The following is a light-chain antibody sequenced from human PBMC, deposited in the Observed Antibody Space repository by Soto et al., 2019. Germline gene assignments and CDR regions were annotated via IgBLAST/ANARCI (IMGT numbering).Light chain of an antibody. J-gene: IGKJ1*01. CDR3: QQYGSPPAT. CDR2: GVS. CDR1: QSVSSSY. Sequence: EIVLTQSPGTLSLSPGERATLSCRASQSVSSSYLAWYQQKPGQAPRLLIYGVSSRATGIPDRFSGSGSGTDFTLTISRLEPEDFAVYYCQQYGSPPATFGQGTKVEIK. V-gene: IGKV3-20*01.